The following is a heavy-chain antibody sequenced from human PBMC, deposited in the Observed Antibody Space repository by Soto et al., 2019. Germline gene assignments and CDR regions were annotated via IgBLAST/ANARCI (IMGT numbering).Heavy chain of an antibody. CDR3: ARASGRDGYNFYYYYGMDV. CDR2: ISYDGSNK. CDR1: GFTFSSYA. D-gene: IGHD5-12*01. J-gene: IGHJ6*02. V-gene: IGHV3-30-3*01. Sequence: GGSLRLSCAASGFTFSSYAMHWVRQAPGKGLEWVAVISYDGSNKYYADSVKGRFTISRDNSKNTLYLQMNSLRAEDTAVYYCARASGRDGYNFYYYYGMDVWGQGTTVTVSS.